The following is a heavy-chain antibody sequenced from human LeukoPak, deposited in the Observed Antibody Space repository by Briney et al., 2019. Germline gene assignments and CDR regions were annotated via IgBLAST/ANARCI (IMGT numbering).Heavy chain of an antibody. CDR2: ISSSSSYI. V-gene: IGHV3-21*01. J-gene: IGHJ4*02. CDR3: ARAYIVATSLGY. Sequence: PGGSLRLSCAASGLTFSSYSMNWVRQAPGKGLEWVSSISSSSSYIYYADSGKGRFTISRDNAKNSLYLQMNSLRAEDTAVYYCARAYIVATSLGYWGQGTLVTVSS. D-gene: IGHD5-12*01. CDR1: GLTFSSYS.